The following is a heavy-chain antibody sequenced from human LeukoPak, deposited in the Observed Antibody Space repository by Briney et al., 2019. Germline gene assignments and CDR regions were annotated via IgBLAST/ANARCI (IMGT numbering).Heavy chain of an antibody. D-gene: IGHD1-14*01. Sequence: PSETLSLTCTVSGVSVSSRTYVWNWVRQPAGKRLEWIGRIYASGATDYNPSLKSRLSMSIDPSSNQFFLRLTFLTAADTAVYYCVRYVDPYNISPHAFDVWGQGTVVTVSS. V-gene: IGHV4-61*02. CDR3: VRYVDPYNISPHAFDV. CDR2: IYASGAT. J-gene: IGHJ3*01. CDR1: GVSVSSRTYV.